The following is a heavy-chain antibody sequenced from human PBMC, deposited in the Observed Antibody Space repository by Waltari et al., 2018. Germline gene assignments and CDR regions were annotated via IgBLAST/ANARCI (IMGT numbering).Heavy chain of an antibody. CDR2: ISYDGSKK. CDR3: ARDGYSGHLDP. V-gene: IGHV3-30*07. D-gene: IGHD5-12*01. J-gene: IGHJ5*02. Sequence: QAQLVESGGGAVQPGRSLRLSCAASGFSFNSFALHWVRQAPGKGPEWLAVISYDGSKKVYAESVKGRFTISRDNSKNVVYLQVDSLRPEDTAVYYCARDGYSGHLDPWGQGTLVTVSS. CDR1: GFSFNSFA.